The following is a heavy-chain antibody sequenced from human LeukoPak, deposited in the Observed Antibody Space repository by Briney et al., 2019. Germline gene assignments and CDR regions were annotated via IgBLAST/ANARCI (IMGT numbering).Heavy chain of an antibody. D-gene: IGHD3-10*01. V-gene: IGHV3-30-3*01. CDR1: GFTFSSYA. J-gene: IGHJ6*02. CDR3: AREYYYGSGSYSNGMDV. CDR2: ISYDGSNK. Sequence: GGSLRLSCAASGFTFSSYAIHWVRQAPGKGLEWVAVISYDGSNKYYADSVKGRFTISRDNSKNTLYLQMNSLRAEDTAVYYCAREYYYGSGSYSNGMDVWGQGTAVTVSS.